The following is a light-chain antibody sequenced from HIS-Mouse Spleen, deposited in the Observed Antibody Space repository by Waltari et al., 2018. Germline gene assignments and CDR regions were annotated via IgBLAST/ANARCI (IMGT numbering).Light chain of an antibody. J-gene: IGLJ1*01. V-gene: IGLV2-14*03. CDR2: DVS. CDR3: SSYTSSSTLV. CDR1: SRDVGGYNY. Sequence: QSALTQPASVSGSPGQSIPISCTGTSRDVGGYNYVPWYQQHPGKAPKLMIYDVSNRPSGVSNRFSGSKSGNTASLTISGLQAEDEADYYCSSYTSSSTLVFGTGTKVTVL.